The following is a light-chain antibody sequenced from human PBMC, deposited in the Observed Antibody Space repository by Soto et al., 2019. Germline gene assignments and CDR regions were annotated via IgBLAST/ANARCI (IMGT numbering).Light chain of an antibody. CDR1: SSDVGGYNY. V-gene: IGLV2-11*01. CDR3: CSYAGRYTYV. Sequence: LTQPRSVSGSPGQSVTISCTGTSSDVGGYNYVSWYQQHPGKAPKLMIYDVSKRPSGVPDRFSGSKSGKTASLIISGLQAEDEADYYCCSYAGRYTYVFGTGTKVTVL. CDR2: DVS. J-gene: IGLJ1*01.